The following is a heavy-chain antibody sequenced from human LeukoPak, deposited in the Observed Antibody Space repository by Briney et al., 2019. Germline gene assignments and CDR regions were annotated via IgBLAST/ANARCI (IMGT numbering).Heavy chain of an antibody. D-gene: IGHD6-13*01. Sequence: PGGSLRLSCAASGFTLSSYTMNWVRQAPGKGLEWVSSISSSSSYIYYAYSAKGRFTISRDNAKNTLYLQMNSLRAEDTAVYYCAREGGAVAAAGGNDYWGQGTLVTVSS. CDR3: AREGGAVAAAGGNDY. CDR1: GFTLSSYT. V-gene: IGHV3-21*01. CDR2: ISSSSSYI. J-gene: IGHJ4*02.